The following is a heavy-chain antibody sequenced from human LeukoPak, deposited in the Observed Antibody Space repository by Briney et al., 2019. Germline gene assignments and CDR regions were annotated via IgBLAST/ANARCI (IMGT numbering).Heavy chain of an antibody. CDR2: ISYDGTNK. CDR1: GFTFSSYG. V-gene: IGHV3-30*03. D-gene: IGHD2-8*01. Sequence: GGSLRLSCAASGFTFSSYGMHWVRQAPDKGLEWVAFISYDGTNKYYADSVKGRFTISRDNSKNTLYLQMNSLRAEDTAVYYCASEGYCTNWGQGTLVTVSS. J-gene: IGHJ4*02. CDR3: ASEGYCTN.